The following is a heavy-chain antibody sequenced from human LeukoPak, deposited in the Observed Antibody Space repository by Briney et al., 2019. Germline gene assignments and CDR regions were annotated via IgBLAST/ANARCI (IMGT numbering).Heavy chain of an antibody. J-gene: IGHJ4*02. CDR2: INPNSGGT. CDR1: GYTFTGYY. CDR3: ASEYCSSTSCYGY. D-gene: IGHD2-2*01. V-gene: IGHV1-2*02. Sequence: ASVKVSRKASGYTFTGYYMHWVRQAPGQGLEWMGWINPNSGGTNYAQKFQGRVTMTRDTSISTAYMELSRLRSDDTAVYYCASEYCSSTSCYGYWGQGTLVTVSS.